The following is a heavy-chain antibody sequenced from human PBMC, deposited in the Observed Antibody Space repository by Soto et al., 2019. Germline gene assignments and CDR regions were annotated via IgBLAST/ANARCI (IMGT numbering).Heavy chain of an antibody. J-gene: IGHJ4*02. Sequence: SETLSLTCSVSGVLISKYYWSWIRQPAGKGLEWIGRIYNIGSTNYNPSLNSRVTMSVDTSKNQFSLNLNSAIAADTAVYYCARDSLVSGSSRWFFDYWGQGIVVTVS. D-gene: IGHD6-13*01. V-gene: IGHV4-4*07. CDR3: ARDSLVSGSSRWFFDY. CDR2: IYNIGST. CDR1: GVLISKYY.